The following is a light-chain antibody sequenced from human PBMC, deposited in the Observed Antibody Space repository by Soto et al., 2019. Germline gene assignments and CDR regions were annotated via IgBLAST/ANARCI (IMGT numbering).Light chain of an antibody. V-gene: IGKV1-5*03. CDR3: QQYSDNLT. CDR1: QSISSW. Sequence: DIQMTQSPSTLSASVGDRVIITCRASQSISSWLAWYQQKPGTAPKLLIYKASTLQSGVPSRFSGGGSGTEFTLTISSLQPDDSATYYCQQYSDNLTFGQGTKVEIK. J-gene: IGKJ1*01. CDR2: KAS.